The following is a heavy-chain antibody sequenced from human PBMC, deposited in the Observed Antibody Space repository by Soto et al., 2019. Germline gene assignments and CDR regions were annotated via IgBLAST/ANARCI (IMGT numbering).Heavy chain of an antibody. CDR2: ISGDGTSV. J-gene: IGHJ2*01. D-gene: IGHD1-26*01. CDR3: LRDFDSYVDL. Sequence: VESGGGLVHPGTSLRLSCSASGFTFSNFWMHWARQVPGKGLVWVARISGDGTSVTYADSVKGRATISRDNVRSTVYLQLRGLRSEDTGIVHCLRDFDSYVDLWGRGTQVTVSS. V-gene: IGHV3-74*03. CDR1: GFTFSNFW.